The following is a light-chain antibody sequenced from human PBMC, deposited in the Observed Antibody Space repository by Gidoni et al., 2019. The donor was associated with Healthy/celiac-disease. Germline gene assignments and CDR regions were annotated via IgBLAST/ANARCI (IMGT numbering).Light chain of an antibody. Sequence: EIVLTQSPATLSLSPGERATLSCRASQSVSSYLAWYQQKPGQAPRLLIYDASNRATGIPARFSGSGSGTDFTLTISSLEPEDFAVYYCQQRSNWPPFTFAPXTKVDIK. CDR1: QSVSSY. J-gene: IGKJ3*01. V-gene: IGKV3-11*01. CDR2: DAS. CDR3: QQRSNWPPFT.